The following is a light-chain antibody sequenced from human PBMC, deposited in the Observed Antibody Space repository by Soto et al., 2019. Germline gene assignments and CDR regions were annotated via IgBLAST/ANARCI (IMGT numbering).Light chain of an antibody. CDR2: KAS. V-gene: IGKV1-5*03. Sequence: DIQMTQSPSTLSASVGDRVTITCRASQSIGSWLAWYQQKPGKAPKLLIYKASTLKSGVPSRFSGSGSGTEFTLTISSLQPEDFATYYCQQFNSYPITFGQGTRLEIK. CDR3: QQFNSYPIT. CDR1: QSIGSW. J-gene: IGKJ5*01.